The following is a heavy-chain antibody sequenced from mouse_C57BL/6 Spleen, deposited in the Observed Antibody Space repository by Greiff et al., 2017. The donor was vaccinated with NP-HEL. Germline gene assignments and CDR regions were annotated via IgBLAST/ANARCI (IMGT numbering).Heavy chain of an antibody. CDR2: IYPGDGDT. CDR1: GYAFSSYW. Sequence: QVQLQQSGAELVKPGASVKISYKASGYAFSSYWMNWVKQRPGKGLEWIGQIYPGDGDTNYNGKFKGKATLTADKSSSTAYMQLSSLTSEDAAVYFCARCDVGYAMDYWGQGTSVTVSS. V-gene: IGHV1-80*01. CDR3: ARCDVGYAMDY. J-gene: IGHJ4*01.